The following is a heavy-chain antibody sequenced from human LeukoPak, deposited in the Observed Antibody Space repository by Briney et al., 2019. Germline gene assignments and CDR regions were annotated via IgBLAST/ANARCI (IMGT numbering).Heavy chain of an antibody. J-gene: IGHJ4*02. CDR1: GGSISGSSYY. CDR2: IYYSGST. D-gene: IGHD1-26*01. V-gene: IGHV4-39*01. Sequence: PSETLSLTCTVSGGSISGSSYYWGWIRQPPGKGLEWIGSIYYSGSTYYNPSLKSRVTISVDTSKNQFSLKLSSVTAADTAVYYCARRANLYSGSYYGTKFDYWGQGTLVTVSS. CDR3: ARRANLYSGSYYGTKFDY.